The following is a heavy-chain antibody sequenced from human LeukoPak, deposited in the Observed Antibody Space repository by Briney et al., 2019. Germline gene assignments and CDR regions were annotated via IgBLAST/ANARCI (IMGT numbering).Heavy chain of an antibody. Sequence: ASVKVSCKASGYTFTSYGISWVRQAPGQGLEWMGWISAYNGNTNYAQKLQGRVTMTTDTSTSTAYMELRSLRSDDTAVYYCAREMLESNYYDSSGYPGALCGWGQGTLVTVSS. CDR2: ISAYNGNT. CDR1: GYTFTSYG. J-gene: IGHJ4*02. CDR3: AREMLESNYYDSSGYPGALCG. D-gene: IGHD3-22*01. V-gene: IGHV1-18*01.